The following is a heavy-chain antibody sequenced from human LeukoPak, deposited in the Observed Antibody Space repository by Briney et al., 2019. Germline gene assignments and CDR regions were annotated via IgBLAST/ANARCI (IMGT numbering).Heavy chain of an antibody. D-gene: IGHD5-18*01. V-gene: IGHV3-53*01. CDR3: ARNTAGIDY. CDR2: IYSGGST. J-gene: IGHJ4*02. CDR1: GFTVSSNY. Sequence: PGGSLRLTCAASGFTVSSNYMSWVRQAPGKGLEWVSVIYSGGSTYYADSVKGRFTISRDNSKNTLYLRMNGLRAEDTAVYYCARNTAGIDYWGQGTLVTVSS.